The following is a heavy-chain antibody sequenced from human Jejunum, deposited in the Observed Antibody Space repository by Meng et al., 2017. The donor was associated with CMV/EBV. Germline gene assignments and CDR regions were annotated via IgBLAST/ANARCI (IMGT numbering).Heavy chain of an antibody. D-gene: IGHD1-14*01. CDR1: GFTFSSDS. Sequence: GFTFSSDSTIWVRQAPGKGLEWISDLSWSSGIMYSSDSVKGRFTISRDNAKNSLYLQMNSLRGEDTAVYYCTRDPNQLVLEYFQHWGQGTPVTVSS. CDR2: LSWSSGIM. J-gene: IGHJ1*01. CDR3: TRDPNQLVLEYFQH. V-gene: IGHV3-48*04.